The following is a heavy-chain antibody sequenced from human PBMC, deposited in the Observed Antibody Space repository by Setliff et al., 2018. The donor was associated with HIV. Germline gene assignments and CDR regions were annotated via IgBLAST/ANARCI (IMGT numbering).Heavy chain of an antibody. CDR3: ARKGD. J-gene: IGHJ4*02. CDR2: IKQDGSEK. CDR1: GFTFSSYA. Sequence: PGGSLRLSCAASGFTFSSYAMSWVRQAPGKGLEWVANIKQDGSEKYYVDSVKGRFTISRDNAKNSLYLQMNSLGAEDTAVYYCARKGDWGQGTLVTVS. V-gene: IGHV3-7*01.